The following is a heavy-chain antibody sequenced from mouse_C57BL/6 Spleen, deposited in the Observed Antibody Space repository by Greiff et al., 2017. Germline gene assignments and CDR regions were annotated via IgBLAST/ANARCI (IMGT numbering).Heavy chain of an antibody. J-gene: IGHJ2*01. CDR1: GYTFTDYY. CDR2: INPNNGGT. CDR3: ARCDGYDLDY. Sequence: VQLQQSGPELVKPGASVKISCKASGYTFTDYYMNWVKQSHGKSLEWIGDINPNNGGTSYNQKFKGKATLTVDKSSSTAYMELRSLTSEDSAVYYCARCDGYDLDYWGQGTTLTVSS. V-gene: IGHV1-26*01. D-gene: IGHD2-2*01.